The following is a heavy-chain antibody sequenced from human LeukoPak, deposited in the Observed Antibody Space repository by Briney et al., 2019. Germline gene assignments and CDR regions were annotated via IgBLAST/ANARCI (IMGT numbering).Heavy chain of an antibody. CDR3: AKDGGYSYGSKDY. J-gene: IGHJ4*02. D-gene: IGHD5-18*01. CDR2: ISGSGGST. V-gene: IGHV3-23*01. Sequence: PGGSLRLSCAASGFTFSSYAMSWVRQAPGKGLEWVSAISGSGGSTYYADSVKGRFTISRDNSKSTLYLQMNSLRAEDTAVYYCAKDGGYSYGSKDYWGQGTLVTVSS. CDR1: GFTFSSYA.